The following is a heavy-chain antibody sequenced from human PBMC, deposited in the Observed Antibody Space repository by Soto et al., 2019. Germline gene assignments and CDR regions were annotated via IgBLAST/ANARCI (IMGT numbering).Heavy chain of an antibody. CDR3: ARRGSGSYYDY. CDR2: ISGSGGST. V-gene: IGHV3-23*01. CDR1: GFTFSSYA. J-gene: IGHJ4*02. D-gene: IGHD1-26*01. Sequence: EVQLLESGGGLVQPGGSLRLSCAASGFTFSSYAMRWVRQAPVKGLEWVSAISGSGGSTYYADSVKGRFTISRDNSKNSLYMQMNSLRAEDTAVYSWARRGSGSYYDYWGQGTLVTVSS.